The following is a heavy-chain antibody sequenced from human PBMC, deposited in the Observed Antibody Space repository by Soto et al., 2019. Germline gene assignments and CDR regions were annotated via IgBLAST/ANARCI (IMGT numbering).Heavy chain of an antibody. Sequence: QVQLVESGGGVVQPGTSLRLSCAASGFTFSRHGMHWVRQTPGKGLEWLAVILNDASGHWYADSVKGRFTISRDNFENTLYLQMNGLRLEDTAMYYCARDDDYPDTGFAYWGQGTLVTVSS. J-gene: IGHJ4*02. CDR2: ILNDASGH. CDR1: GFTFSRHG. CDR3: ARDDDYPDTGFAY. D-gene: IGHD4-17*01. V-gene: IGHV3-33*01.